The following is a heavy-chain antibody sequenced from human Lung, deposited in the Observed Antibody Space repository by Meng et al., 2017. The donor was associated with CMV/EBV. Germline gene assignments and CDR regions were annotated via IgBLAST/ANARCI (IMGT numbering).Heavy chain of an antibody. CDR2: ISDDGNSK. D-gene: IGHD1-14*01. V-gene: IGHV3-30*09. Sequence: SCAASGFTFSTYAMHWVRQAPGKGLEWVAVISDDGNSKYYADSVKGRFAISRDNSKNTLYLSMNSLRAEDTAVYYCAGELTGTYRFDYWGRGTLVTVSS. CDR1: GFTFSTYA. CDR3: AGELTGTYRFDY. J-gene: IGHJ4*02.